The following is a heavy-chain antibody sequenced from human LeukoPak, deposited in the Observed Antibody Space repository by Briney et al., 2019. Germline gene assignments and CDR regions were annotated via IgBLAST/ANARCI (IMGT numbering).Heavy chain of an antibody. CDR2: IYHSGST. CDR3: ARGGRGSDPFDC. D-gene: IGHD3-10*01. V-gene: IGHV4-30-2*01. J-gene: IGHJ4*02. CDR1: GGSISSGGYS. Sequence: SETLSLTCAVSGGSISSGGYSWSWIRQPPGKGLEWIGYIYHSGSTYYNPSLKSRVTISVDRSKNQFSLKLSSVTAADTAVYYCARGGRGSDPFDCWGQGTLVTVSS.